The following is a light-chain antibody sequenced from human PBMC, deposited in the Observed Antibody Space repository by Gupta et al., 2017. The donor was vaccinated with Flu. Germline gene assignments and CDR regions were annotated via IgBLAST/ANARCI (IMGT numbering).Light chain of an antibody. CDR1: QSVLYSSNNNDY. CDR2: WAS. CDR3: QQYYSLPWT. V-gene: IGKV4-1*01. Sequence: DIVMTQSPDSLAVSLGERAAIKCKSSQSVLYSSNNNDYLAWYQQKTGQSPRLVVYWASTRESGVPDRFSGTGSGTDFTLTISSVQAEDAVTYYCQQYYSLPWTFGQGTKVEI. J-gene: IGKJ1*01.